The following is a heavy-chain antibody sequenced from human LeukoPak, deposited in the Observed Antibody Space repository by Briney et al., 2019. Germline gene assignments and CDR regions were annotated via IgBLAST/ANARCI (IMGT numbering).Heavy chain of an antibody. CDR1: GYTFTSYG. D-gene: IGHD3-22*01. Sequence: ASVKVSCEASGYTFTSYGISWVRQAPGQGLEWMGWISAYNGNTNYAQKLQGRVTMTTDTSTSTAYMELRSLRSDDTAVYYCARDYDSSGYYRYYFDYWGQGTLVTVSS. CDR2: ISAYNGNT. J-gene: IGHJ4*02. V-gene: IGHV1-18*01. CDR3: ARDYDSSGYYRYYFDY.